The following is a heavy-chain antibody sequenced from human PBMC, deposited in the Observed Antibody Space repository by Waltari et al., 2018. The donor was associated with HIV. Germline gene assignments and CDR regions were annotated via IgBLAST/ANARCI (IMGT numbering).Heavy chain of an antibody. J-gene: IGHJ4*02. CDR3: VRHERLIFDYGDHPGLDY. CDR1: GFNFSTYW. D-gene: IGHD4-17*01. Sequence: EVQLVQSGAEVKKPGESLKISCQVSGFNFSTYWIAWVRQMPGKGLEYMGTILLGDSETRYSPSFEGRITISADKSTSSAYLQWSSLQASDTAIYYCVRHERLIFDYGDHPGLDYWGQGTLVTVAS. CDR2: ILLGDSET. V-gene: IGHV5-51*01.